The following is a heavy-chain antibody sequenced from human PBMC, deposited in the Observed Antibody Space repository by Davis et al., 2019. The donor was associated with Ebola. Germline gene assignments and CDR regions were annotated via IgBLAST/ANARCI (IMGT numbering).Heavy chain of an antibody. CDR2: IYYSGST. V-gene: IGHV4-38-2*02. CDR3: ARISHTNAFDI. CDR1: GYSISSGYY. Sequence: SETLSLTCTVSGYSISSGYYWGWIRQPPGKGLEWIGYIYYSGSTNYNPSLKSRVTITVDTSKIQFFLKLSSVTAADTAVYYCARISHTNAFDIWGQGTMVTVSS. J-gene: IGHJ3*02.